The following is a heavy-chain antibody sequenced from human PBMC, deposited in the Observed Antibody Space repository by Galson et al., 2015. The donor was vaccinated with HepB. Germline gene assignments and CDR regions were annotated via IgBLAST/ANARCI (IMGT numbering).Heavy chain of an antibody. CDR1: GLTFSSLG. Sequence: SLRLSCAATGLTFSSLGMTWVRQAPGKGLECVAAIGANARRTDYADSVKGRFTISRDNSRNMLYLQMNNLRAEDTAAYYCAKGTTDVDYWGQGTLVTVSS. J-gene: IGHJ4*02. CDR3: AKGTTDVDY. D-gene: IGHD1-1*01. V-gene: IGHV3-23*01. CDR2: IGANARRT.